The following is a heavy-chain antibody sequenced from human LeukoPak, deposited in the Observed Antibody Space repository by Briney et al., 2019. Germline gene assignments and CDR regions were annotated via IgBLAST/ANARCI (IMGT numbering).Heavy chain of an antibody. CDR1: GYTFTGYY. CDR3: ARDSNARFLEWLSDVPPMDV. V-gene: IGHV1-18*04. D-gene: IGHD3-3*01. CDR2: ISAYNGNT. Sequence: ASVKVSCKASGYTFTGYYMHWVRQAPGQGLEWMGWISAYNGNTNYAQKLQGRVTMTTDTSTSTAYMELRSLRSDDTAVYYCARDSNARFLEWLSDVPPMDVWGKGTTVTVSS. J-gene: IGHJ6*03.